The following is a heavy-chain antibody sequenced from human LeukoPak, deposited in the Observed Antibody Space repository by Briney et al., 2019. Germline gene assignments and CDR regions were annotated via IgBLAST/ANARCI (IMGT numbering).Heavy chain of an antibody. V-gene: IGHV1-8*01. Sequence: GASVKVSCKASGYTFTSYDINWVRQATGQGLEWMGWMNPNSGNTGYAQKFQGRVTMTRNTSISTAYMELGSLRSEDTAVYYCARLPLRSIAVGYYGMDVWGQGTTVTVSS. CDR1: GYTFTSYD. J-gene: IGHJ6*02. D-gene: IGHD6-6*01. CDR2: MNPNSGNT. CDR3: ARLPLRSIAVGYYGMDV.